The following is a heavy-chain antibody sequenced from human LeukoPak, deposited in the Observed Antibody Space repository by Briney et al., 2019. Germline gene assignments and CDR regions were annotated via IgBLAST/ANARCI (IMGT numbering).Heavy chain of an antibody. Sequence: PGGSLRLSCAASGFTFNNYAMNWVRQAPGKGLEWVSVISGSGGTTYYADSVKGRFTISRDSSKNTLYLQMNSLRAEDTAVYYCTTDILRFDPWGQGTLVTVSS. V-gene: IGHV3-23*01. CDR2: ISGSGGTT. CDR3: TTDILRFDP. J-gene: IGHJ5*02. D-gene: IGHD2-15*01. CDR1: GFTFNNYA.